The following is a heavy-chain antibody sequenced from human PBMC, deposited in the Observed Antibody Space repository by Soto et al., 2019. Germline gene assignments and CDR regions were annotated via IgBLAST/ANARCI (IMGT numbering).Heavy chain of an antibody. V-gene: IGHV4-31*03. CDR1: GGSMDSGTYC. J-gene: IGHJ4*02. CDR2: IYYRGYT. D-gene: IGHD3-10*01. Sequence: QVQLQESGPGLVKPSQTLSLTCSVSGGSMDSGTYCWNWLRQHPGKGLEWIGYIYYRGYTYYNPSLKSRVTMSVDTSKNQFSLNMNSVTAADTAVYYCATARSDGSGTVDYWGQGTLVTVSS. CDR3: ATARSDGSGTVDY.